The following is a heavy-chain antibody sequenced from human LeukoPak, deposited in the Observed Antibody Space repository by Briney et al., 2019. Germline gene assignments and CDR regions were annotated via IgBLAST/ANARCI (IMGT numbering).Heavy chain of an antibody. D-gene: IGHD6-13*01. J-gene: IGHJ4*02. V-gene: IGHV3-23*01. CDR2: ISASSDSI. CDR1: GFTFSSYA. Sequence: GGSLRLSCAASGFTFSSYAMSWVRQAPGKGLEWVSGISASSDSIYYTDSVKGRFTISRDNSKNTLYLQMNSLRAEDTAVYYCAKDQSRYSSSWYGDDYWGQGTLVTVSS. CDR3: AKDQSRYSSSWYGDDY.